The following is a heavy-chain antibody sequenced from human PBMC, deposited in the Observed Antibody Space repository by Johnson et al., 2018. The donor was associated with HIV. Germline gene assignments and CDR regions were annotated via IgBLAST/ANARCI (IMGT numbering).Heavy chain of an antibody. CDR2: ISSSGSSI. CDR1: GFTLSDYY. D-gene: IGHD3-16*01. J-gene: IGHJ3*02. V-gene: IGHV3-11*04. CDR3: ARDLNDYGGAFDI. Sequence: QVQLVESGGGLVQPGGSLRLSCAASGFTLSDYYMSWIRQAPGKGLEWVSYISSSGSSIYYAESVKGRFTISRDNAKNTLYLQMNSLRAEDTAVYYCARDLNDYGGAFDIWGQGTMVTVSS.